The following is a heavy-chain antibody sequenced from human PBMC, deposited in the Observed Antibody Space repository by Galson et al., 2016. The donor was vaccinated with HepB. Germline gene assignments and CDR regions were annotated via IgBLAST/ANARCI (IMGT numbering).Heavy chain of an antibody. J-gene: IGHJ2*01. CDR3: ARDSGSFPWYFDL. D-gene: IGHD1-26*01. V-gene: IGHV3-23*01. CDR2: ISGSGSSL. Sequence: SLRLSCAASGFNLGNYAITWVRQAPGKGLQWVSLISGSGSSLYYANSVKGRFTVSRDNSKNTLFLQMDSLRAEDTALYFCARDSGSFPWYFDLWGRGTLVAVSS. CDR1: GFNLGNYA.